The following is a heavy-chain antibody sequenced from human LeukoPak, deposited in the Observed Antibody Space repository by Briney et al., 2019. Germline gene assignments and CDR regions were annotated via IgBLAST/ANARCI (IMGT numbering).Heavy chain of an antibody. Sequence: GGSLRLSCAASGFTFSSYGMHWVRQAPGKGLEWVAVIWYDGSNKYYADSVKGRFTISGDNSKNTLYLQMNSLRAEDTAVYYCARDFGFGELDYWGQGTLVTVSS. D-gene: IGHD3-10*01. CDR3: ARDFGFGELDY. V-gene: IGHV3-33*01. J-gene: IGHJ4*02. CDR2: IWYDGSNK. CDR1: GFTFSSYG.